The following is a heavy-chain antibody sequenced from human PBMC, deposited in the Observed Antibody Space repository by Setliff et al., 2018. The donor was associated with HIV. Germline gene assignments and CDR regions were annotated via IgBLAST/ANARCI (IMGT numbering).Heavy chain of an antibody. CDR1: GFTSTNSA. J-gene: IGHJ4*02. V-gene: IGHV1-58*02. Sequence: SVKVSCKTSGFTSTNSAIQWVRQARGQRLEWIRWIAVGSGNTNYAQKFQKRVTITWDMSTITAFMELSSLRSEDTAVYYCAADRDLWFGELVTWAQGTLVTVSS. CDR2: IAVGSGNT. D-gene: IGHD3-10*01. CDR3: AADRDLWFGELVT.